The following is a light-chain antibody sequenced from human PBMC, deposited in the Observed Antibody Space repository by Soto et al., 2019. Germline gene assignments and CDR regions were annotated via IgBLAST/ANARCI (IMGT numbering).Light chain of an antibody. CDR2: AAS. V-gene: IGKV1-39*01. CDR1: QTISNY. CDR3: QQSYSISIFT. J-gene: IGKJ2*01. Sequence: DIQMTQSPSSLSASVGDRVTITCRAGQTISNYLNWYQHKPGKAPKLLIYAASNLDRGGPARFRGSGSGTDFTLSISGLQPEDFATYFCQQSYSISIFTFGQGTKVDIK.